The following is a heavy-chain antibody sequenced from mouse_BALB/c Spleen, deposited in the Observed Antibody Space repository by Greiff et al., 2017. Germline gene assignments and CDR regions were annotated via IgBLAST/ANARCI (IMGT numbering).Heavy chain of an antibody. Sequence: EVQRVESGGGLVKPGGSLKLSCAASGFTFSSYAMSWVRQSPEKRLEWVAEISSGGSYTYYPDTVTGRFTISRDNAKNTLYLEMSSLRSEDTAMYYCARAHWAYWGQGTLVTVSA. CDR3: ARAHWAY. D-gene: IGHD4-1*01. V-gene: IGHV5-9-4*01. CDR2: ISSGGSYT. CDR1: GFTFSSYA. J-gene: IGHJ3*01.